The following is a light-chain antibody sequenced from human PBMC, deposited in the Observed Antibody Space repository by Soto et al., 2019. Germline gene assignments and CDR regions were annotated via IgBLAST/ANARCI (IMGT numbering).Light chain of an antibody. CDR2: EGT. Sequence: QSALTQPASVSGSPGQSITISCTGTSSDVGSYNLVSWYQQHPGKAPKLMIYEGTKRPSGVSNRFSGSTSGNTASLTISGLQADDQTDYYCCSYAGYNTDVFGTGTKVTVL. CDR3: CSYAGYNTDV. V-gene: IGLV2-23*01. J-gene: IGLJ1*01. CDR1: SSDVGSYNL.